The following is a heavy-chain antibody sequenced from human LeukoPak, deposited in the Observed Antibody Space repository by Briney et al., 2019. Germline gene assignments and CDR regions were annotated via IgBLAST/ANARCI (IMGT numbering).Heavy chain of an antibody. CDR1: GYTFTGYY. Sequence: ASVKVSCKASGYTFTGYYMHWVRQAPGQGLEWIGRINPNSGGTNYAQKFQGRVTMTRDTSISTAYMELSRLRSDDTAVYYCARLMTTVTYFDYWGQGTLVTVSS. CDR3: ARLMTTVTYFDY. CDR2: INPNSGGT. J-gene: IGHJ4*02. D-gene: IGHD4-11*01. V-gene: IGHV1-2*06.